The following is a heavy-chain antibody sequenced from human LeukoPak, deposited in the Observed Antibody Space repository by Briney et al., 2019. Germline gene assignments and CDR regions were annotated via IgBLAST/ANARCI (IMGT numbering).Heavy chain of an antibody. D-gene: IGHD6-13*01. V-gene: IGHV4-59*08. CDR3: ARLFPGYSSSWYWFDP. CDR1: GGSISSYY. Sequence: SETLSLTCTVSGGSISSYYWSWIRQPPGKGLEWIGYIYYSGSTNYNPSLKSRVTISVDTSKNQFSLKLSSVTAADTAVYYCARLFPGYSSSWYWFDPWGQGTLVTVSS. J-gene: IGHJ5*02. CDR2: IYYSGST.